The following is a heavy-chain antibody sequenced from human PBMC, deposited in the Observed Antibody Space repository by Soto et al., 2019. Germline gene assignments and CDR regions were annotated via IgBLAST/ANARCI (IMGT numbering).Heavy chain of an antibody. CDR3: AKDWEDGYNYY. CDR1: GFTFSSYA. Sequence: GGSLRLSCAASGFTFSSYAMSWVRQAPGKGLEWVSAISGCGGSTYYADSVKGRFTISRDNSKNTLYLQMNSLRAEDTAVYYCAKDWEDGYNYYWGQGTLVTVSS. CDR2: ISGCGGST. V-gene: IGHV3-23*01. J-gene: IGHJ4*02. D-gene: IGHD1-1*01.